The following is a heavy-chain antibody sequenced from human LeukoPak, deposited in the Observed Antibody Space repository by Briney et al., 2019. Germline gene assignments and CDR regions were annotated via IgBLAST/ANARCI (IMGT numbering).Heavy chain of an antibody. Sequence: ASVKVSCKVSGYTLTELSMHWVRQAPGKGLEWMGGFDPEDGETIYAQKFQGRVTMTEDTSTDTAYMELSSLRSEDTAVYYCATETRLDIVVVPAASAPYYGMDVWGQGTTVTVSS. CDR1: GYTLTELS. CDR3: ATETRLDIVVVPAASAPYYGMDV. J-gene: IGHJ6*02. V-gene: IGHV1-24*01. D-gene: IGHD2-2*03. CDR2: FDPEDGET.